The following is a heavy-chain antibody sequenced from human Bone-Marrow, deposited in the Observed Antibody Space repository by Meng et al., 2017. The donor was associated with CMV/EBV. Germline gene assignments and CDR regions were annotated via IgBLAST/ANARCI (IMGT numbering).Heavy chain of an antibody. CDR3: AKDPSSTYYDFWSGYYYYYYGMDV. V-gene: IGHV3-23*01. Sequence: GSLRLSCAASGFTFSDYSMHWVRQAPGKGLEWVSAISGSGGSTYYADSVKGRFTISRDNSKNTLYLQMNSLRAEDTAVYYCAKDPSSTYYDFWSGYYYYYYGMDVWGQGITVTASS. CDR1: GFTFSDYS. J-gene: IGHJ6*02. CDR2: ISGSGGST. D-gene: IGHD3-3*01.